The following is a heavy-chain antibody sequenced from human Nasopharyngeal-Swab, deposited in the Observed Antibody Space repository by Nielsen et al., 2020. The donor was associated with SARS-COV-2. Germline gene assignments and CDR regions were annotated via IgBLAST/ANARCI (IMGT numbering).Heavy chain of an antibody. CDR1: GYTFTSYY. V-gene: IGHV1-46*01. J-gene: IGHJ4*02. CDR2: INPSGGST. Sequence: ASVKVSCKASGYTFTSYYMHWVRQASGQGLEWMGIINPSGGSTSYAQKFQGRVTMTRDTSTSTVYMELSSLRSEDTAVYYCARSRRIAAAGPPPNYWGQGTLVTVSS. D-gene: IGHD6-13*01. CDR3: ARSRRIAAAGPPPNY.